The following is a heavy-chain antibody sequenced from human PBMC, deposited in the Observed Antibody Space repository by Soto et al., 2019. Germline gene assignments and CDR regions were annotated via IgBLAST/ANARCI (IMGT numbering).Heavy chain of an antibody. CDR2: INQDGSEK. D-gene: IGHD5-18*01. CDR1: GFPFSSYW. V-gene: IGHV3-7*05. CDR3: ARKRGYSYGPLDY. Sequence: GGSLRLSCAASGFPFSSYWMSWVRQAPGKGLEWVANINQDGSEKYYVDSVKGRFTISRDNAKNSLYLQMNSLRAEDTAVYYSARKRGYSYGPLDYWGQGTLVTVSS. J-gene: IGHJ4*02.